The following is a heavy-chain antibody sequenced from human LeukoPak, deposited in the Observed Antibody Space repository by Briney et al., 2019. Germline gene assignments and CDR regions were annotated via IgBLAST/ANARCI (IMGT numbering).Heavy chain of an antibody. Sequence: SETLSLTCAVYGGSFSGYYWSWIRQPPGKGLEWIGEINHSGSTNYNPSLKSRVTIVVDTSKNQFSLKLSSVTAADTAVYYCARGETTVAREGAFDIWGQGTMVTVSS. J-gene: IGHJ3*02. V-gene: IGHV4-34*01. CDR3: ARGETTVAREGAFDI. CDR2: INHSGST. CDR1: GGSFSGYY. D-gene: IGHD4-23*01.